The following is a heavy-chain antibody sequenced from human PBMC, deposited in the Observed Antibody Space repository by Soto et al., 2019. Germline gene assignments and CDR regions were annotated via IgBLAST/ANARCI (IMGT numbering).Heavy chain of an antibody. D-gene: IGHD5-18*01. Sequence: GGSLRLSSAASGFTFSSYAMSWVRQAPGKGLEWVSAISGSGGNTYYADSVKGRFTISRDNSKNTLYLQMNSLRAEDTAVYYCANRDTSMVTRYYYGMDVWGQGTTVTGSS. J-gene: IGHJ6*02. V-gene: IGHV3-23*01. CDR2: ISGSGGNT. CDR1: GFTFSSYA. CDR3: ANRDTSMVTRYYYGMDV.